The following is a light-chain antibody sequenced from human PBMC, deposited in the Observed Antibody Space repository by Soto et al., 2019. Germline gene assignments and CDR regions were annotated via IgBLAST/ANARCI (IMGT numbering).Light chain of an antibody. CDR2: EVT. Sequence: HSVLTQPPSASGSPGQSVASSCTGTSSDVGGNNYVSWYQQHPGKAPKLLVYEVTKRPAGVPDRFSGSKSGNTASLTVSGLQAEDEADYYCSSYAGSNSVIFGGGTKLTVL. CDR1: SSDVGGNNY. V-gene: IGLV2-8*01. J-gene: IGLJ2*01. CDR3: SSYAGSNSVI.